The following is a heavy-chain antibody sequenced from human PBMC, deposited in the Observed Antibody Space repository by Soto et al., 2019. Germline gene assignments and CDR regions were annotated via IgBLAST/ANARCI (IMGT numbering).Heavy chain of an antibody. V-gene: IGHV6-1*01. CDR2: TYYRSNWRH. CDR1: GDSVSSNTAA. D-gene: IGHD6-19*01. J-gene: IGHJ4*02. Sequence: QTLSLTCAISGDSVSSNTAAWNWIRSSPSRGLEWLGRTYYRSNWRHDYAVSVKSRITVNPDTSKNHFPLQLNSVTPDDTAVYYCARGVAGSGFDLWGQGTLVTVSS. CDR3: ARGVAGSGFDL.